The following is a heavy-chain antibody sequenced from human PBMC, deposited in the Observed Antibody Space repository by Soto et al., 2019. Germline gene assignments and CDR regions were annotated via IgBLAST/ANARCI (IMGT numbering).Heavy chain of an antibody. D-gene: IGHD3-22*01. CDR2: ISDSGGST. J-gene: IGHJ4*02. CDR3: ACLRYYDSRVYYYYYFDH. Sequence: EVQLLESGGGLVQPGGSLRLSCAASGFTFSNYAMSWVRQAPGKGLEWVSGISDSGGSTYYADSVKGRFTISRDNSKNALILQLSCLRADDTAISCCACLRYYDSRVYYYYYFDHWGQGTMVAVSP. V-gene: IGHV3-23*01. CDR1: GFTFSNYA.